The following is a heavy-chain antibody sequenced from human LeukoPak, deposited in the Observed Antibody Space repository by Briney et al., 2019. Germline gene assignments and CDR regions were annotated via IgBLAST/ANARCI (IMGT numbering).Heavy chain of an antibody. CDR3: ARAYRTSRSCYFSH. V-gene: IGHV3-7*03. CDR2: IKQDESEK. J-gene: IGHJ4*02. CDR1: GFSFSSYW. Sequence: GGSLRLSCAASGFSFSSYWMSWVRQAPGKGLEWVANIKQDESEKYYVDSVKGRFTISRDNAKNSLYLQMNSLRAEDTAVYYCARAYRTSRSCYFSHWGQGTLVTVSS. D-gene: IGHD2-2*01.